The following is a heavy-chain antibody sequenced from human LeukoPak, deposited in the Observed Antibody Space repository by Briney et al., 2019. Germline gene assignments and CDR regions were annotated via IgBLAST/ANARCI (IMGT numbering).Heavy chain of an antibody. CDR2: ISWNSGSI. V-gene: IGHV3-9*01. CDR1: GFTFSSYW. J-gene: IGHJ6*02. D-gene: IGHD3-16*02. CDR3: AKDNRAYYYYYYGMDV. Sequence: GGSLRLSCAASGFTFSSYWMSWVRQAPGKGLEWVSGISWNSGSIGYADSVKGRFTISRDNAKNSLYLQMNSLRAEDTALYYCAKDNRAYYYYYYGMDVWGQGTTVTVSS.